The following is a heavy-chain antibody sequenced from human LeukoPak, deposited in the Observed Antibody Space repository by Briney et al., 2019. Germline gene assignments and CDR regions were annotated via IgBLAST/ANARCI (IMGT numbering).Heavy chain of an antibody. CDR1: GGSISSGSYY. Sequence: SQTLSLTCTVSGGSISSGSYYWSWIRQPAGKGLEWIGRIYTSGSTNYNPSLKSRVTISVDTSKNQFSLKLSSVTAADTAVYYCARGGDTATALYYYYYMDVWGKGTTVTVPS. J-gene: IGHJ6*03. V-gene: IGHV4-61*02. CDR3: ARGGDTATALYYYYYMDV. CDR2: IYTSGST. D-gene: IGHD5-18*01.